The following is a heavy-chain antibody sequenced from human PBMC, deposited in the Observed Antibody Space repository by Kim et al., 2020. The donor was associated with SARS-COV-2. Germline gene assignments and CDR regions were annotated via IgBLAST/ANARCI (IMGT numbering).Heavy chain of an antibody. V-gene: IGHV3-21*01. CDR3: ARDFLGFGESRGGGYYYGMDV. D-gene: IGHD3-10*01. Sequence: GGSLRLSCAASGFTFSSYSMNWVRQAPGKGLEWVSSISSSSSYIYYADSVKGRFTISRDNAKNSLYLQMNSLRAEDTAVYYCARDFLGFGESRGGGYYYGMDVWGQGTTVTVSS. J-gene: IGHJ6*02. CDR2: ISSSSSYI. CDR1: GFTFSSYS.